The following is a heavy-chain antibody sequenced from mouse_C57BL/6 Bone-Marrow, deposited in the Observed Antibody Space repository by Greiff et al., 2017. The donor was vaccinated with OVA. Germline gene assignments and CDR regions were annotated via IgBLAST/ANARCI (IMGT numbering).Heavy chain of an antibody. CDR2: INPCNGGT. J-gene: IGHJ3*01. CDR1: GYTFTDYY. CDR3: AKGGYRQFAY. Sequence: VQLQQSGPVLVKPGASVKMSCKASGYTFTDYYMNWVKQSHGKSLEWIGVINPCNGGTSYTQKFKGQATLTVDKSYSTAFLELNSLTSEDYAVYYCAKGGYRQFAYWGQGTLVTVSA. D-gene: IGHD2-12*01. V-gene: IGHV1-19*01.